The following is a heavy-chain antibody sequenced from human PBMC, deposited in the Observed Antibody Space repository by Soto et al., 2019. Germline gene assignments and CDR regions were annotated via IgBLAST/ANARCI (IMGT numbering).Heavy chain of an antibody. CDR3: ARGGSYVGFDS. J-gene: IGHJ4*02. V-gene: IGHV4-61*01. D-gene: IGHD1-26*01. CDR2: IHYFGST. CDR1: GGSLNSSSHY. Sequence: PSETLSLTCTVSGGSLNSSSHYWSWIRQPPGKGLEWIGYIHYFGSTKYNPSLESRVVISVDTSKNQFSLKVPSVTAADTAIYFCARGGSYVGFDSWGQGA.